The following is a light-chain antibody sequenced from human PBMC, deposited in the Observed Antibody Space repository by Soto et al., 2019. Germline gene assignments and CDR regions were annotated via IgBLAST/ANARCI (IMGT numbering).Light chain of an antibody. CDR1: SSDVGDYSY. CDR2: DVS. J-gene: IGLJ1*01. V-gene: IGLV2-14*01. Sequence: QSALTQPASVSGSTGQSIAISCTGTSSDVGDYSYVSWYQQQPGKAPKLVISDVSNRPSGVSDRFSGSKSGNTASLTISGLQTEDEADYYCASYTTSSTYLFGTGTKLTVL. CDR3: ASYTTSSTYL.